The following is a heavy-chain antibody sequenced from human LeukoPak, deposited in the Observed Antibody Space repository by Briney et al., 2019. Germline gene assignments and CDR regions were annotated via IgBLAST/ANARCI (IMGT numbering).Heavy chain of an antibody. CDR1: GFIFTNCA. CDR3: AKMYSSSWYYFDY. Sequence: PGGSLRLSCAASGFIFTNCAMNWVRQAPGKGLEWVSAISGNGRDTLYADSVKGRFTISRDNSKNTLYLQMNSLRAEDTAVYYCAKMYSSSWYYFDYWGQGTLVTVSS. J-gene: IGHJ4*02. D-gene: IGHD6-13*01. CDR2: ISGNGRDT. V-gene: IGHV3-23*01.